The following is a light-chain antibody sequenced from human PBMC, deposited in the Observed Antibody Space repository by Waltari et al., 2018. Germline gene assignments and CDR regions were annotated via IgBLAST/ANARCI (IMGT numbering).Light chain of an antibody. CDR1: RSISYTKNY. Sequence: DIILTLSIETLAVSLGERATINCKSSRSISYTKNYLSWYQQKPGQAPRLLISWASTRDFGVPDRFSGSGSGADFTLTIDGLQAEDVAVYYCQQYYSNPTFGQGTKVQIK. V-gene: IGKV4-1*01. J-gene: IGKJ1*01. CDR3: QQYYSNPT. CDR2: WAS.